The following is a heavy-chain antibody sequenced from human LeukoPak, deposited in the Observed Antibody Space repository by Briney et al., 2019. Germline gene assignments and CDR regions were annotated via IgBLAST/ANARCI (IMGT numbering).Heavy chain of an antibody. D-gene: IGHD6-19*01. CDR3: ASAVAGTWGYFDY. Sequence: GESLKISCKGSGYSFTSYWIGWVRQMPGKGLEWMGIIYPGDSDTRYSPSFQGQVTVSADKSISTAYLQWSSLEASDTAMYYCASAVAGTWGYFDYWGQGTLVTVSS. CDR2: IYPGDSDT. V-gene: IGHV5-51*01. CDR1: GYSFTSYW. J-gene: IGHJ4*02.